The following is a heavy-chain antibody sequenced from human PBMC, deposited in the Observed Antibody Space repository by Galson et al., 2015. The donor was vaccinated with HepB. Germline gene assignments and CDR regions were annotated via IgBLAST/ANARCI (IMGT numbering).Heavy chain of an antibody. Sequence: SLRLSCATSGFTFTKYGMHWVRQAPGKGLEWVALIWSDGSDKNYADSVKGRFTISRDNSKNTVSLQMDSLRAEDTAVYYCARDLTYCGGPSCSRMGPNYWGQGTLVTVSS. CDR3: ARDLTYCGGPSCSRMGPNY. V-gene: IGHV3-33*01. D-gene: IGHD2-21*01. J-gene: IGHJ4*02. CDR2: IWSDGSDK. CDR1: GFTFTKYG.